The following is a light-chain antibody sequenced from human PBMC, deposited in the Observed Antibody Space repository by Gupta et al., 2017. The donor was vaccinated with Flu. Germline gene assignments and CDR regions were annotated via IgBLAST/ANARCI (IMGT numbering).Light chain of an antibody. Sequence: SYELTQPPSVSVSPGQTASITCFGYELGDKNVSWYQQKSGQSPMLVIYQDTKRPSGIPERFSGSNSGNTATLTISGTQPVDEADYYCQAWDTTTAVFGGGTKLTVL. J-gene: IGLJ2*01. V-gene: IGLV3-1*01. CDR2: QDT. CDR3: QAWDTTTAV. CDR1: ELGDKN.